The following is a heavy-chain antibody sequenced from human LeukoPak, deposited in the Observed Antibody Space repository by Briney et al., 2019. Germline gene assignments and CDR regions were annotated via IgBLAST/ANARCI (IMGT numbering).Heavy chain of an antibody. Sequence: GASVKVSCKASGYTFINDYMHWVRQAPGQGLEWMGMINPSGGSTTYAQKFQGRVTMTRDMSTSAVYMEVSSLRPEDTAVYYCARQRTSVGMDVWGQGTTVTVSS. CDR3: ARQRTSVGMDV. V-gene: IGHV1-46*01. D-gene: IGHD4-17*01. CDR1: GYTFINDY. J-gene: IGHJ6*02. CDR2: INPSGGST.